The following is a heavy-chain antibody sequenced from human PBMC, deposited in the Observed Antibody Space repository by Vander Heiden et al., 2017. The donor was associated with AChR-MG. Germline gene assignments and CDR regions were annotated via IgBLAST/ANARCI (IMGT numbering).Heavy chain of an antibody. CDR3: ARSRYYYDSSGYYSGWSAFDI. J-gene: IGHJ3*02. Sequence: EVQLVQSGAEVKKPGESLKISCQGSGYSFTSYWIGWVRQMPGKGLEWMGIIYPGDSDTRYSPSFQGQVTISADKSISTAYLQWSSLKASDTAMYYCARSRYYYDSSGYYSGWSAFDIWGQGTMVTVSS. D-gene: IGHD3-22*01. CDR2: IYPGDSDT. V-gene: IGHV5-51*03. CDR1: GYSFTSYW.